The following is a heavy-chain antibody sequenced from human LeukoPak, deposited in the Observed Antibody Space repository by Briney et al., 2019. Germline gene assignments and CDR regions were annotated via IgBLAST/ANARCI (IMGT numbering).Heavy chain of an antibody. CDR2: MYYSGST. V-gene: IGHV4-39*01. Sequence: PSETLSLTCTVSGGSISSSSYYWGWIRQPPGKGLEWIGSMYYSGSTYYNPSLKSRVTISVDTSKNQFSLKLSSVTAADTAVYYCARHYYDSTGYYYFDYWGQGTLVTVSS. J-gene: IGHJ4*02. D-gene: IGHD3-22*01. CDR1: GGSISSSSYY. CDR3: ARHYYDSTGYYYFDY.